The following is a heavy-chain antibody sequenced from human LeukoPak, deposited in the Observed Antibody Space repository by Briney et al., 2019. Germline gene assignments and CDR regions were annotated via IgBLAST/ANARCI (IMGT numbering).Heavy chain of an antibody. V-gene: IGHV1-46*01. CDR2: INPSGGST. Sequence: ASVKVSCKASGYTFTSYYMRWVRQAPGQGLEWMGIINPSGGSTSYAQKFQGRVTMTRDTSTSTVYMELSSLRSEDTAVYYCARRRVDTAMVASDDLIDYWGQGTLVTVSS. CDR1: GYTFTSYY. J-gene: IGHJ4*02. D-gene: IGHD5-18*01. CDR3: ARRRVDTAMVASDDLIDY.